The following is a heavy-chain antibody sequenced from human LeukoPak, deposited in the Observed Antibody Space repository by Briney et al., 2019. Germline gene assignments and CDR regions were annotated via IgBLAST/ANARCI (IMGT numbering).Heavy chain of an antibody. CDR3: ARSGWPYYFDS. CDR2: LHSDGTST. J-gene: IGHJ4*02. Sequence: GGSLRLSCAASGFTLSNYWMHWVRQAPGKGLVWVSRLHSDGTSTSYADSVRGRFTISRDNARNTLYLQMNTLRAEDTAVYYCARSGWPYYFDSWGQGTLVAVSS. V-gene: IGHV3-74*01. D-gene: IGHD3-22*01. CDR1: GFTLSNYW.